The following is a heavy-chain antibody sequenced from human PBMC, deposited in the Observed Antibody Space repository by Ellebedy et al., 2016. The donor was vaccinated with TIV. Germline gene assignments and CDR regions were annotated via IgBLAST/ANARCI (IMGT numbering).Heavy chain of an antibody. CDR1: GFTFRNFA. Sequence: GESLKISCAASGFTFRNFAMTWVRQAPGKGLEWVPSISSSGVSTNYADSVRGRVTISRGNSKNTLYLQMNSLRADDSAVYYCAKLDSSGYYYGRFDYWGQGTLVTVSS. CDR2: ISSSGVST. V-gene: IGHV3-23*01. J-gene: IGHJ4*02. D-gene: IGHD3-22*01. CDR3: AKLDSSGYYYGRFDY.